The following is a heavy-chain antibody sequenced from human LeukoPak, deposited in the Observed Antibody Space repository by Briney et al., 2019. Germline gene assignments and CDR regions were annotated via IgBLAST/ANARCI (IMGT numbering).Heavy chain of an antibody. Sequence: GRSLRLSCAASGFTFSSYAMHWVRQAPGKGLEWVAVISYDGSNKYYAESVKGRFSISRDNSKNTLYLQMNSLRAEDTAVYYCAKDALVVINGYFDYWGQGTLVTVSS. V-gene: IGHV3-30*04. CDR3: AKDALVVINGYFDY. CDR2: ISYDGSNK. D-gene: IGHD3-22*01. J-gene: IGHJ4*02. CDR1: GFTFSSYA.